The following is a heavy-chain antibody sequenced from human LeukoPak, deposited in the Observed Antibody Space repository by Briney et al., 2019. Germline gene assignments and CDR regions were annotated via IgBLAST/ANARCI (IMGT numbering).Heavy chain of an antibody. V-gene: IGHV3-11*04. D-gene: IGHD5-18*01. CDR1: GSTFSDYY. J-gene: IGHJ4*02. CDR2: ISSSGSTI. CDR3: ARGGYSYGLEGIVDY. Sequence: GGSLRLSCAASGSTFSDYYMSWIRQAPGKGLEWVSYISSSGSTIYYADSVKGRFTISRDNSKNTLYLQMNSLRAEDTAVYYRARGGYSYGLEGIVDYWGQGTLVTVSS.